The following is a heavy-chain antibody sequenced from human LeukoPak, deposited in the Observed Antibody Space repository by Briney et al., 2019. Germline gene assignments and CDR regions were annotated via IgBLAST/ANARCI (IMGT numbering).Heavy chain of an antibody. V-gene: IGHV4-4*07. CDR1: GGSIITHS. J-gene: IGHJ6*02. CDR2: IDTSGNT. Sequence: SETLSLTCAVSGGSIITHSWTWIRQPAGSGLEWIGRIDTSGNTNYNPSLKSRVTMSVDTSKNHLSLKLDYVTAADTAVYYCARASLHRVGARLQNYGLDVWGQGTTVTVS. D-gene: IGHD6-6*01. CDR3: ARASLHRVGARLQNYGLDV.